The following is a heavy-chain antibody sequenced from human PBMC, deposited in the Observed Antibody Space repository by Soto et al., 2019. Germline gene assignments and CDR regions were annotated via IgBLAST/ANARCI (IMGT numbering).Heavy chain of an antibody. D-gene: IGHD6-13*01. CDR1: GDSLNNYA. Sequence: QVQLVQSGAVVKKPGSSVKVSCMASGDSLNNYAINWVRQAPGQGLEWMGGVIPLFGTTKYAKKFKGRVRIIADESTGTAYMQLSSLTSDDTAVYYCVSAPPPHASSCCWFDPWGPGTLVTVSS. V-gene: IGHV1-69*01. J-gene: IGHJ5*02. CDR3: VSAPPPHASSCCWFDP. CDR2: VIPLFGTT.